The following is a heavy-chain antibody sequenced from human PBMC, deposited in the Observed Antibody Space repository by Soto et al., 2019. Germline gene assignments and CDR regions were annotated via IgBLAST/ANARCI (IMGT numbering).Heavy chain of an antibody. J-gene: IGHJ4*02. CDR1: GGTFSSYT. CDR3: ARETTVTTTSFDY. Sequence: QVQLVQSGAEVKKPGSSVKVSCKASGGTFSSYTISWVRQAPGQGLEWMGRIIPILGIANYAQKFKGRVTXTXDTXTSTGYMELSSLRSEDTAVYYCARETTVTTTSFDYWGQGTLVTVSS. V-gene: IGHV1-69*08. D-gene: IGHD4-17*01. CDR2: IIPILGIA.